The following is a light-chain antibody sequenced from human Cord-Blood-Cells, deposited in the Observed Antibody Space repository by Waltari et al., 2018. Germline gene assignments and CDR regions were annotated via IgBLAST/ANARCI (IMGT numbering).Light chain of an antibody. V-gene: IGLV3-1*01. Sequence: SYELTQPPSVSVSPGQTASINSTGDKLGVKYACWYQKKPGQSPVLVIYQDSKRPSGIPERFSGSYSGNTATLTISGTQAMDEADYYCQAWDSSTVVFGGGTKLTVL. CDR1: KLGVKY. CDR2: QDS. CDR3: QAWDSSTVV. J-gene: IGLJ2*01.